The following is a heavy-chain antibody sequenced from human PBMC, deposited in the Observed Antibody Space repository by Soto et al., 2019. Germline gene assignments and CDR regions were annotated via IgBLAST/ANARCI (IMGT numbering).Heavy chain of an antibody. CDR2: IYYSGST. D-gene: IGHD2-15*01. Sequence: SLTLCLTWTVSGGTISSYYWIWIRKPPGKGLEWIGYIYYSGSTNYNPSLKSRVTISVDTSKNQFSLKLSSVTAADTAVYYCARRLGYCSGGSCYGNNWFDPWGQGTLVTVSS. CDR1: GGTISSYY. V-gene: IGHV4-59*01. CDR3: ARRLGYCSGGSCYGNNWFDP. J-gene: IGHJ5*02.